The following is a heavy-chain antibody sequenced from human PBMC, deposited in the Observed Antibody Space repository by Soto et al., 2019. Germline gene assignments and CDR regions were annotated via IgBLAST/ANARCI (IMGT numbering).Heavy chain of an antibody. CDR3: ARPHERGAQQANWFDP. J-gene: IGHJ5*02. V-gene: IGHV4-39*01. D-gene: IGHD1-26*01. Sequence: QLQLQESGPGLVKPSETLSLTCTVSGGSISSSSYYWGWIRQPPGKGLEWIGSIYYSGSTYYNPSLKSRVTISVDTSKNQFSLKLSSVTAADTAVYYCARPHERGAQQANWFDPWGQGTLVTVSS. CDR1: GGSISSSSYY. CDR2: IYYSGST.